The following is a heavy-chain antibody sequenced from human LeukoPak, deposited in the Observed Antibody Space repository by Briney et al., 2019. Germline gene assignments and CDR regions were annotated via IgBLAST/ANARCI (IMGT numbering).Heavy chain of an antibody. Sequence: SETLSLTCTVSGYSISSGYYWGWIRQPPGKGLEWIGSIYHSGSTYYNPSLKSRVTISVDTSKNQFSLKLSSVTAADTAVYYCAANIVGATTTYYFDYWGQGTLVTVSS. J-gene: IGHJ4*02. V-gene: IGHV4-38-2*02. D-gene: IGHD1-26*01. CDR1: GYSISSGYY. CDR3: AANIVGATTTYYFDY. CDR2: IYHSGST.